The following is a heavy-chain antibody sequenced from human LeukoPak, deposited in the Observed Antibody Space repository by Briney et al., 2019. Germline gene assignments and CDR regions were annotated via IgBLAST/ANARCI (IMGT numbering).Heavy chain of an antibody. V-gene: IGHV3-23*01. CDR3: AIHNWNSTPRAPYFDY. CDR1: GFTFSSYA. Sequence: GGSLRLSCAASGFTFSSYAMSWVRQAPGKGLEWVSAISGSGGSTYYADSVKGRFTISRDNSKNTLYLQMNSLRAEDTAVYYCAIHNWNSTPRAPYFDYWGQGTLVTVSS. J-gene: IGHJ4*02. CDR2: ISGSGGST. D-gene: IGHD1-7*01.